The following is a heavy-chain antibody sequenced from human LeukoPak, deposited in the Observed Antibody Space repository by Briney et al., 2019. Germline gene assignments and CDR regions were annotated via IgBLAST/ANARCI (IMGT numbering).Heavy chain of an antibody. D-gene: IGHD3-10*01. Sequence: GGSLRLFCAASGFTFSSFGMHWVPEAPGKGLEWVAFIRYDGSNKYYADSVKGRFTISRDNSKNTLYLQMNSLRAEDTAVYYCAKVKVRFGELPDYWGQGTLVTVSS. J-gene: IGHJ4*02. CDR3: AKVKVRFGELPDY. V-gene: IGHV3-30*02. CDR2: IRYDGSNK. CDR1: GFTFSSFG.